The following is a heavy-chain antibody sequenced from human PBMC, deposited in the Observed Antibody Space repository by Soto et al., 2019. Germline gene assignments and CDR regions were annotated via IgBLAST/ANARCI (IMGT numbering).Heavy chain of an antibody. J-gene: IGHJ5*02. CDR2: IYYSGNT. CDR3: AKDPHGDYLLNWFDP. D-gene: IGHD4-17*01. Sequence: SETLSLTCKVSNGSVSSGNFLWSWIRQPPGKGLEWIGSIYYSGNTNYNPSLNSRVTISVDTSKNQFSLYLQMNSLRAEDTAVYYCAKDPHGDYLLNWFDPWGQGTLVTVSS. V-gene: IGHV4-61*01. CDR1: NGSVSSGNFL.